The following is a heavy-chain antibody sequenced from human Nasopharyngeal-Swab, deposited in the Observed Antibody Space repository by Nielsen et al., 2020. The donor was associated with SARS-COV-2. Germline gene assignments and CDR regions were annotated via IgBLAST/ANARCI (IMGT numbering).Heavy chain of an antibody. J-gene: IGHJ3*02. CDR3: ASSGIAAADI. Sequence: GGSLRLSCAASGFTVSSNYMSWVRQAPGKGLEWVSVIYSGGSTYYADSVKGRFTIPRHNSKNTLYLQMNSLRAEDTAVYYCASSGIAAADIWGQGTMVTVSS. V-gene: IGHV3-53*04. CDR1: GFTVSSNY. D-gene: IGHD6-13*01. CDR2: IYSGGST.